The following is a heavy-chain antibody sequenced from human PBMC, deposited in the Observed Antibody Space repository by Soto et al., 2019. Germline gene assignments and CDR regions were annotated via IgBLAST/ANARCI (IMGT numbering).Heavy chain of an antibody. CDR1: GYTFTGYY. Sequence: SVKVSCKASGYTFTGYYMHWVRQAPGQGLEWMGWINPNSGGTNYAQKFQGRVTMTRDTSISTAYMELSRLRSDDTAVYYCARDPSFTFGGAPYGMDVWGQGTTVTGSS. J-gene: IGHJ6*02. V-gene: IGHV1-2*02. CDR2: INPNSGGT. CDR3: ARDPSFTFGGAPYGMDV. D-gene: IGHD3-16*01.